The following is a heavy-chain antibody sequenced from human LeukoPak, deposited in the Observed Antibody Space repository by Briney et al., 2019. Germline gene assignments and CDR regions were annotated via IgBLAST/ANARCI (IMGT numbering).Heavy chain of an antibody. D-gene: IGHD3-22*01. V-gene: IGHV3-30-3*01. CDR2: ISYDGSNK. CDR3: ARGYYYDSSGYYGSWFDP. CDR1: GFTFSSYA. Sequence: PGGSLRLSCAASGFTFSSYAMHWVREAPGKGLEWVAVISYDGSNKYYADSVKGRFTISRDNSKNTLYLQMNSLRAEDTAVYYCARGYYYDSSGYYGSWFDPWGQGTLVTVSS. J-gene: IGHJ5*02.